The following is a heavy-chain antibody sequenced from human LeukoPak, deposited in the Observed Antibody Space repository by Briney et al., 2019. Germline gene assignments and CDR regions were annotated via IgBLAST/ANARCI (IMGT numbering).Heavy chain of an antibody. CDR1: GYTFTGYY. CDR2: INPNSGGT. CDR3: ARWYCSSTSCSIFDY. D-gene: IGHD2-2*01. V-gene: IGHV1-2*02. J-gene: IGHJ4*02. Sequence: ASVKVSCKASGYTFTGYYMHWVRQAPGQGLEWMGWINPNSGGTNYAQKFQGRVTMTRDTYISTAYMELSRLRSDDTAVYYCARWYCSSTSCSIFDYWGQGTLVTVSS.